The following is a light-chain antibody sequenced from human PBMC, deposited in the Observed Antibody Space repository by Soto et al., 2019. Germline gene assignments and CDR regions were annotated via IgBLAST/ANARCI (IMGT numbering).Light chain of an antibody. J-gene: IGKJ4*01. CDR2: GAS. CDR3: QQYGSSPFT. V-gene: IGKV3-20*01. Sequence: GERATLSCRASQSVSSSYLAWYQQKPGQAPRLLIYGASSRATGIPDRFSGSGSGTDFTLTISRLEPEDFAVYYCQQYGSSPFTFGGGTKVDIK. CDR1: QSVSSSY.